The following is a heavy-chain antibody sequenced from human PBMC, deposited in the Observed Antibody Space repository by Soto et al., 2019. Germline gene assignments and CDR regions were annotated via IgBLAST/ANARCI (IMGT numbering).Heavy chain of an antibody. D-gene: IGHD3-10*01. CDR3: ARGWFGECVYYFDY. V-gene: IGHV1-18*01. J-gene: IGHJ4*02. CDR1: GYYTFTSYG. Sequence: QVQLVQSGAEVKKPGASVKVSCKASGYYTFTSYGISWVRQAPGQGLEWMGWISAYNGNTNEAQKLQGRVTMTTATSTSTAYMELRSLRSDDTAVYYCARGWFGECVYYFDYWGQGTLVTVSS. CDR2: ISAYNGNT.